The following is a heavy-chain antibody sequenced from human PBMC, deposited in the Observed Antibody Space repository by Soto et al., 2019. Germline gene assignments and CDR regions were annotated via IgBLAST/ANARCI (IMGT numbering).Heavy chain of an antibody. CDR1: GFTFSSYA. D-gene: IGHD2-15*01. Sequence: EVQLLESGGGLVQPGGSLRLSCAASGFTFSSYAMSWVRQAPGKGLEWVSAISGSGGSTYYADSVKGRFTISRDNSKNTLYVQMNSLRAEDTAVYYCARGYCSGGSCYSGYWGQGTLVTVSS. CDR2: ISGSGGST. CDR3: ARGYCSGGSCYSGY. J-gene: IGHJ4*02. V-gene: IGHV3-23*01.